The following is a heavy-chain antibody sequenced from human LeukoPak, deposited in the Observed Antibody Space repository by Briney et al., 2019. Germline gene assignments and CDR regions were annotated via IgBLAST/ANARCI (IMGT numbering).Heavy chain of an antibody. D-gene: IGHD3-3*01. V-gene: IGHV3-23*01. Sequence: GGSLRLSCAASGFTFSSYAMSWVRQAPGMVLEWVSAISGSGGRTYFADSLKGRFTISRDNSKNTLYIQMNSLRAEDTAVYYCAREPTSSGWFDTWGQGTLVTVSS. CDR3: AREPTSSGWFDT. CDR2: ISGSGGRT. CDR1: GFTFSSYA. J-gene: IGHJ5*02.